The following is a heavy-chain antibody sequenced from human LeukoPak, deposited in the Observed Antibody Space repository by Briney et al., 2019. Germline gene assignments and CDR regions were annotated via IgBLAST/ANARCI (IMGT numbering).Heavy chain of an antibody. CDR2: ISYDGSNK. Sequence: GGSLRLSCAASGFTLSSYAMHWVRQAPGKGLEWVAVISYDGSNKYYADSVKGRFTISRDSSKNTLYLQMNSLRAEDTAVYYCARDFLEWATRFDYWGQGTLVTVSS. CDR3: ARDFLEWATRFDY. V-gene: IGHV3-30*04. J-gene: IGHJ4*02. D-gene: IGHD5-12*01. CDR1: GFTLSSYA.